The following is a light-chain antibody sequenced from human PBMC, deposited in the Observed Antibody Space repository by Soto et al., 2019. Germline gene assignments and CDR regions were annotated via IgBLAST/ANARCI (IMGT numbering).Light chain of an antibody. CDR3: QQYGDRPRT. Sequence: EVVITQSPATLSVSPGERVTLSCRASQSVRSNLAWYQQKPGPAPRLLIYGASTRATGIPARFSGSGSGTDFTLTISSLEPEDFAVYFCQQYGDRPRTFGQGTKVDIK. J-gene: IGKJ1*01. CDR1: QSVRSN. CDR2: GAS. V-gene: IGKV3-15*01.